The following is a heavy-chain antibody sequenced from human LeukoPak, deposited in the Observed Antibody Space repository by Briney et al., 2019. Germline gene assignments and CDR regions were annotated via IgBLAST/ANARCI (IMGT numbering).Heavy chain of an antibody. CDR2: INSDGSST. CDR3: ARTGIAARPTVWFDP. V-gene: IGHV3-74*01. Sequence: GGSLRLSCVVSGFTFSSYWMHWVRQAPGKGLVWVSHINSDGSSTNYADSVKGRFTISRDNAKNTLYLQMNSLRAEDTAVYYCARTGIAARPTVWFDPWGQGTLVTVSS. J-gene: IGHJ5*02. D-gene: IGHD6-6*01. CDR1: GFTFSSYW.